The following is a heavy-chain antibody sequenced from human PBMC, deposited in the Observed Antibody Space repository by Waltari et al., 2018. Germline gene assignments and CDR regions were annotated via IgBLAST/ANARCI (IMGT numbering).Heavy chain of an antibody. D-gene: IGHD1-26*01. CDR1: GFTFSSYG. Sequence: EVQLLESGGGLVQPGGSLRLYCVASGFTFSSYGMSWVRQGAGKGLEWVSSVSGSGDTTDYADSVKGRFTISRDNSKNTFYLQMNSLRVDDTAVYYCAKDRDGSSLTLYYFDHWSQGALVTVSS. CDR3: AKDRDGSSLTLYYFDH. V-gene: IGHV3-23*01. CDR2: VSGSGDTT. J-gene: IGHJ4*02.